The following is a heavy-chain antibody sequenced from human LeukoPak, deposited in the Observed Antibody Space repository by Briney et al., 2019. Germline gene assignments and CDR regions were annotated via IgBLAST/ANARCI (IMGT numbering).Heavy chain of an antibody. CDR3: AREYLGRVGATSWIDP. V-gene: IGHV4-59*11. D-gene: IGHD1-26*01. CDR2: IYYSGNTV. CDR1: GGSITSHY. Sequence: PSETLSLTCTVSGGSITSHYWSWIRQPPGKGLEWIGYIYYSGNTVDYNPSLKGRATISLDTSRTQFSLQLTSVTAADTAVYYCAREYLGRVGATSWIDPWGQGTLVTVSS. J-gene: IGHJ5*02.